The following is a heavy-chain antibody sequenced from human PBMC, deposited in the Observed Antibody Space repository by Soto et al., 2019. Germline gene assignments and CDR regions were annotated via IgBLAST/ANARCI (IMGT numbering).Heavy chain of an antibody. V-gene: IGHV4-4*02. CDR1: GGSISSSNW. CDR2: IYHSGST. CDR3: ASKVKYCTNGVCYRPIDY. J-gene: IGHJ4*02. D-gene: IGHD2-8*01. Sequence: KTSETLSLTCAVSGGSISSSNWWSWVRQPPGKGLEWIGEIYHSGSTNYNPSLKSRVTISVDKSKNQFSLKLSSVTAADTAVYYCASKVKYCTNGVCYRPIDYWGQGTLVTVSS.